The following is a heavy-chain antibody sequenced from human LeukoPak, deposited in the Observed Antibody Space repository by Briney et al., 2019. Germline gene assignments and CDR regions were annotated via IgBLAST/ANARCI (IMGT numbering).Heavy chain of an antibody. CDR2: ISSSSSYI. Sequence: GGSLRLSCAASGFTFSSYSMNWVRQAPGKGLEWVSSISSSSSYIYYADSVKGRFTISRDNAKNSLYLQMNSLRAEDTAVYYCARDHSSSWQYYFDYWGQGTLVTVSS. CDR1: GFTFSSYS. D-gene: IGHD6-13*01. V-gene: IGHV3-21*01. CDR3: ARDHSSSWQYYFDY. J-gene: IGHJ4*02.